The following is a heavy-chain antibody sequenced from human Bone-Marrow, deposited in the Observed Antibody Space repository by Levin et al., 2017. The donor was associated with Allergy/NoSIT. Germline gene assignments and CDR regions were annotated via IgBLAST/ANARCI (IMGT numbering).Heavy chain of an antibody. Sequence: LAGGSLRLSCAASGFTFSSFAMSWVRQAPGKGLEWVSGVSGSGGSTYYADSVKGRFTISRDNSKNTLYLQMDSLRAEDTAVYYCAKDGMEWLLFDAFDIWGQGTMVTVSS. J-gene: IGHJ3*02. CDR3: AKDGMEWLLFDAFDI. CDR2: VSGSGGST. V-gene: IGHV3-23*01. CDR1: GFTFSSFA. D-gene: IGHD3-3*01.